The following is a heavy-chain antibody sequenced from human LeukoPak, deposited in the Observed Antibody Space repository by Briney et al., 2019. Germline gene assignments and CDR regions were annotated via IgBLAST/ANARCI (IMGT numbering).Heavy chain of an antibody. Sequence: GGSLRLSCAASGFTFSSYGMHWVRQAPGKGLEWVAFIRYDGSNKYYADSVKGRFTISRDNSKNTLYLQMNSLRAEDTAVYYCATSPGLGYSSSLTGVDYWGQGTLVTVSS. D-gene: IGHD6-6*01. CDR2: IRYDGSNK. J-gene: IGHJ4*02. CDR3: ATSPGLGYSSSLTGVDY. V-gene: IGHV3-30*02. CDR1: GFTFSSYG.